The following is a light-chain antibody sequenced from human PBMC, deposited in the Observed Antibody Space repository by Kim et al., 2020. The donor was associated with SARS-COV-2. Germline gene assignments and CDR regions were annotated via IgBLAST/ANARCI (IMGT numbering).Light chain of an antibody. J-gene: IGLJ1*01. Sequence: APGKTARITCGGKNIGSKSVHWYQQKPGQAPVLVIYYDSDRPSGIPERFSGSNSGNTATLTISRVEAGDEADYYCQVWDSSSDHPVFGTGTKVTVL. CDR1: NIGSKS. CDR3: QVWDSSSDHPV. CDR2: YDS. V-gene: IGLV3-21*04.